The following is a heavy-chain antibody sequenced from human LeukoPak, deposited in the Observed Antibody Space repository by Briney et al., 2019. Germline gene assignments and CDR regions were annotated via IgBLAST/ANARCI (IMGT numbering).Heavy chain of an antibody. CDR3: AKDLEVSLITYYFDY. V-gene: IGHV3-23*01. CDR1: GFTFSSYA. Sequence: GGSLRLSCAASGFTFSSYAMSWVRQARGKGLERVSAISGSGGSTYYAESVKGRFTISRDNSKNTLYLQMNSLRAEDTAVYYCAKDLEVSLITYYFDYWGQGTLVTVSS. D-gene: IGHD2-8*02. CDR2: ISGSGGST. J-gene: IGHJ4*02.